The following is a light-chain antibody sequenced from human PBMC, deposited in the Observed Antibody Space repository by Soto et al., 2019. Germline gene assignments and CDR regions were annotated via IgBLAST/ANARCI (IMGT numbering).Light chain of an antibody. Sequence: EIVMTQSPATLSWSPGERATLSCRASESVRSNLAWYQQKPGQAPRLLIYGASTRATGIPARFSGTGSGTDFPLTISSMKTEDLAVDDCQQYNKWITFGQGTRLEIK. CDR3: QQYNKWIT. J-gene: IGKJ5*01. CDR2: GAS. CDR1: ESVRSN. V-gene: IGKV3D-15*01.